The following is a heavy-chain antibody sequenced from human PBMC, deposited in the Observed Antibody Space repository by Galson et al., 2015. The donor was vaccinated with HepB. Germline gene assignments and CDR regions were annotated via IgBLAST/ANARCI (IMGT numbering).Heavy chain of an antibody. D-gene: IGHD1-26*01. J-gene: IGHJ6*02. CDR1: GGSISSSSYY. CDR2: IYYSGST. CDR3: ARDRPPVGAILYYYYYGMDV. Sequence: ETLSLTCTVSGGSISSSSYYWGWIRQPPGKGLEWIGSIYYSGSTYYNPSLKSRVTISVDTSKNQFSRKLSSVTAADTAVYYCARDRPPVGAILYYYYYGMDVWGQGTTVTVSS. V-gene: IGHV4-39*07.